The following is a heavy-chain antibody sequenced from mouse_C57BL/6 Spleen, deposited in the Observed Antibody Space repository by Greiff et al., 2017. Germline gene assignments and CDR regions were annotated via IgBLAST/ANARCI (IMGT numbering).Heavy chain of an antibody. V-gene: IGHV5-4*01. Sequence: EVKLVEPGGGLVKPGGSLKLSCAASGFTFSSYAMSWVRQTPEKRLEWVATISDGGSYTYDPDNVKGRFTISRDNAKNNLYLQMSHLKSEDTAMYYCAREKGMITSYYFDYWGQGTTLTVSS. CDR2: ISDGGSYT. J-gene: IGHJ2*01. CDR1: GFTFSSYA. D-gene: IGHD2-4*01. CDR3: AREKGMITSYYFDY.